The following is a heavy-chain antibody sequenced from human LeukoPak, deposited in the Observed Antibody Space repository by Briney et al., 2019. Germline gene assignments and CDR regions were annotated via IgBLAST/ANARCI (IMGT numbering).Heavy chain of an antibody. V-gene: IGHV3-7*01. CDR1: GFTFSSYW. D-gene: IGHD3-22*01. J-gene: IGHJ6*02. CDR2: IKQDGSEK. Sequence: PGGSLRLSCAASGFTFSSYWMSWVRQAPGKGLEWVANIKQDGSEKYYVDSVKGRFTISRDNAKNSLYLQMNSLRAEDTAVYYCARYGSPQPVVTNLYYYYGMDVWGQGTTVTVSS. CDR3: ARYGSPQPVVTNLYYYYGMDV.